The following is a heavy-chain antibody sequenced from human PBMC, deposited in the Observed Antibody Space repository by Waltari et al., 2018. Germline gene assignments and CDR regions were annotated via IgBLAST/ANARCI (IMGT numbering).Heavy chain of an antibody. D-gene: IGHD6-19*01. V-gene: IGHV4-39*01. Sequence: QLQLQESGPGLVKPSETLSLTCTVSGGSISSSSYYWGWIRQPPGKGLEWIGSIYYSGGTSYNPSLKSRVTISVDTSKNQFSLKLSSVTAADTAVYYCASLGIAVAGSLDYWGQGTLVTVSS. J-gene: IGHJ4*02. CDR2: IYYSGGT. CDR1: GGSISSSSYY. CDR3: ASLGIAVAGSLDY.